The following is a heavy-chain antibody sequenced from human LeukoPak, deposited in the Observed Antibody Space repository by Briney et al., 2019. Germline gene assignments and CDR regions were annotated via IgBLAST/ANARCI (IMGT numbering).Heavy chain of an antibody. Sequence: GASVKVSCKASGYIFKTHGITWVRQAPGQGLEWMGWISTYKGNTNYAQKLQGRVTLTTDTSTSTVYMELRRLRSDDTAVYYCARDGNGDDYYYYMDVWGKGTTVTVSS. J-gene: IGHJ6*03. V-gene: IGHV1-18*01. CDR1: GYIFKTHG. CDR3: ARDGNGDDYYYYMDV. D-gene: IGHD1-1*01. CDR2: ISTYKGNT.